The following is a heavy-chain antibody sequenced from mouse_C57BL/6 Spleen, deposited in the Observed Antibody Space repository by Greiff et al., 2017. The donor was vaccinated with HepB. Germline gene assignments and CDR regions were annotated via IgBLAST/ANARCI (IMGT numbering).Heavy chain of an antibody. V-gene: IGHV1-7*01. CDR2: INPSSGYT. CDR3: DRDSYY. J-gene: IGHJ2*01. CDR1: GYTFTSYW. Sequence: QVQLQQSGAELAKPGASVKMSCKASGYTFTSYWMHWVKQRPGQGLEWIGYINPSSGYTKYNQKFKDKATLPADKSSSTAYMQLSSLTYEDSAVYYCDRDSYYWGQGTTLTVSS.